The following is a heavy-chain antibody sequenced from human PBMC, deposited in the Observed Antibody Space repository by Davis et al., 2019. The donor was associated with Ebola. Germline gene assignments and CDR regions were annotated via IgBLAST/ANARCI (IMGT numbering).Heavy chain of an antibody. D-gene: IGHD4-11*01. V-gene: IGHV4-39*07. CDR3: ARVYTHYRFDY. CDR2: IYYSGST. Sequence: PSETLSLTCDVSGGSISGSHYYWAWIRQSPGKGLEWIGSIYYSGSTHYNPSLKSRVTISVDASKNQFSLKLNSVTAADTAIYFCARVYTHYRFDYWGQGTLVTVSP. J-gene: IGHJ4*02. CDR1: GGSISGSHYY.